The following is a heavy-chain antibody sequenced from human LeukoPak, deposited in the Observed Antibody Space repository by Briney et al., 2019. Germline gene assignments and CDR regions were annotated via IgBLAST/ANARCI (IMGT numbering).Heavy chain of an antibody. V-gene: IGHV3-30*02. CDR2: IRYDGSNK. J-gene: IGHJ3*01. Sequence: PGGSLRLSCAASGFTFSSYSMNWVRQAPGKGLEWVTFIRYDGSNKYYADSVKGRFTISRDNSKNTLYLQMNSLRADDTAVYYCAKAIAARDNDAFDVWGQGTMVTVSS. CDR3: AKAIAARDNDAFDV. D-gene: IGHD6-6*01. CDR1: GFTFSSYS.